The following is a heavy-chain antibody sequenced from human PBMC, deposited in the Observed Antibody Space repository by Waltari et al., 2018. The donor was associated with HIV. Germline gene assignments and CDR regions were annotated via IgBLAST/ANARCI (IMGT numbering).Heavy chain of an antibody. CDR2: SRSKAYGGKT. CDR1: GFTFGDSA. D-gene: IGHD6-13*01. V-gene: IGHV3-49*03. Sequence: EVPLVESGGGLVQPARSLRLSCTASGFTFGDSAMRWFRQAPGKGLAWVGFSRSKAYGGKTEYATSVKGRVTISRDDAKSIAYLQMNSRKTEDTAVYYCTRDRDSSSGYDWFDPWGQGTLVTVSS. CDR3: TRDRDSSSGYDWFDP. J-gene: IGHJ5*02.